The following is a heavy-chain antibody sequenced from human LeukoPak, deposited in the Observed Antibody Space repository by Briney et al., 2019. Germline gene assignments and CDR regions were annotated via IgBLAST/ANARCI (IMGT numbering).Heavy chain of an antibody. J-gene: IGHJ4*02. V-gene: IGHV3-9*03. CDR1: GFTFDDYA. CDR3: AKGLYYYDSSGYSQFDY. CDR2: ISWNSGSI. D-gene: IGHD3-22*01. Sequence: PGRSLRLSCAASGFTFDDYAMHWVRQAPGKGLEWVSGISWNSGSIGYADSVKGRFTISRDNAKNSLYLQMNSLRAEDMALYYCAKGLYYYDSSGYSQFDYWGQGTLVTVSS.